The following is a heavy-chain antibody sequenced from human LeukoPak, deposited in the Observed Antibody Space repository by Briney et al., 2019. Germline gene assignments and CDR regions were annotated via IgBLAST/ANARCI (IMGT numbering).Heavy chain of an antibody. CDR1: GFSPTSYA. D-gene: IGHD3-3*01. J-gene: IGHJ4*02. CDR2: ISGSGGST. V-gene: IGHV3-23*01. CDR3: AKGDFPGLADY. Sequence: PGGSLSLSRAPSGFSPTSYAMTWVGQAPGKGLEWVSAISGSGGSTYYADSVKGRFTISRDNSKNTLYLQMNSLRAEDTAVYYCAKGDFPGLADYWGQGTLVTVSS.